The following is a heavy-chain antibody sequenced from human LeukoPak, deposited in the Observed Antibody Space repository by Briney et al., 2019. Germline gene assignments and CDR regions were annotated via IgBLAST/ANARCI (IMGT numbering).Heavy chain of an antibody. J-gene: IGHJ4*02. V-gene: IGHV4-59*01. Sequence: SETLSLTCTVSGGSISLYYWSWIRQPPGKGLEWIGYIYYSGSTNYNPSLKSRVTISVDTSKNQFSLKLSSVTAADTAVYYCARHPPGYSYGEPFDYWGQGTLVTVSS. CDR3: ARHPPGYSYGEPFDY. CDR1: GGSISLYY. CDR2: IYYSGST. D-gene: IGHD5-18*01.